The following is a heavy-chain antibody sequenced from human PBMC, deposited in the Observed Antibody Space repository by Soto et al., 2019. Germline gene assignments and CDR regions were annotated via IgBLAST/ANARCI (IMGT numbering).Heavy chain of an antibody. J-gene: IGHJ3*02. CDR3: ARGDVIDI. V-gene: IGHV6-1*01. CDR2: TYYRSKWKT. Sequence: SQTLSLTCAISGDGVSSNSAAWNWVRQSPSRGLEWLGRTYYRSKWKTDYAVSVRGRITINPDTSKNQFSLQLNSVTPGDTAVYYCARGDVIDIWGRGTMVTVSS. CDR1: GDGVSSNSAA.